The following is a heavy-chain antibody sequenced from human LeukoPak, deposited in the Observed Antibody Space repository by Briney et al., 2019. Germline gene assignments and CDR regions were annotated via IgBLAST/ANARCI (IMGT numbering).Heavy chain of an antibody. CDR1: GFTFTSSA. D-gene: IGHD3-3*01. CDR2: IVVGSGNT. V-gene: IGHV1-58*02. CDR3: AAGVFGYDFWSGYYTPEKVDY. J-gene: IGHJ4*02. Sequence: SVKVSCKASGFTFTSSAMQWVRQARGQRLEWIGWIVVGSGNTNYAQKFQERVTITRDMSTSTAHMELSSLRSEDTAVYYCAAGVFGYDFWSGYYTPEKVDYWGQGTLVTVSS.